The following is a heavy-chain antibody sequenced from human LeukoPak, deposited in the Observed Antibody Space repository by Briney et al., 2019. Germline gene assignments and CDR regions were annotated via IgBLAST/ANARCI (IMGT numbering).Heavy chain of an antibody. J-gene: IGHJ6*03. Sequence: GGSLRLSCAASGGTFSSYAISWVRQAPGQGLEWMGGIIPIFGTANYAQKFQGRVTITADKSTSTAYMELSSLRSEDTAVYYCAKSDYYDSSGYCRESYYYYYMDVWGKGTTVTVSS. V-gene: IGHV1-69*06. D-gene: IGHD3-22*01. CDR1: GGTFSSYA. CDR3: AKSDYYDSSGYCRESYYYYYMDV. CDR2: IIPIFGTA.